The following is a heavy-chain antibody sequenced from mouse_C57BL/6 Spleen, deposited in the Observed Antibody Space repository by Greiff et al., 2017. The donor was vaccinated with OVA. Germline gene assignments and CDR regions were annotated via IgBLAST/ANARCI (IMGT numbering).Heavy chain of an antibody. J-gene: IGHJ4*01. CDR1: GYTFTDYY. Sequence: QVQLKQSGAELVRPGASVKLSCKASGYTFTDYYINWVKQRPGQGLEWIARIYPGSGNTYYNEKFKGKATLTAEKSSSTAYMQLSSLTSEDSAVYFCARGDIYYAMDYWGQGTSVTVSS. CDR2: IYPGSGNT. CDR3: ARGDIYYAMDY. V-gene: IGHV1-76*01.